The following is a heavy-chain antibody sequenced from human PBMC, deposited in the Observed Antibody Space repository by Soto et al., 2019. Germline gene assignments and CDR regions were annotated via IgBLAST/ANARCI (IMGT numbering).Heavy chain of an antibody. J-gene: IGHJ6*02. CDR3: AREGGGIAARPSYYYYYGMDV. V-gene: IGHV1-18*01. CDR2: INANGGST. CDR1: GYTFTSYG. D-gene: IGHD6-6*01. Sequence: ASVKVSCKASGYTFTSYGISWVRQAPGQGLEWMGRINANGGSTNYAQKFQGRVTMTRDTSTSTVYMELSSLRSEDTAVYYCAREGGGIAARPSYYYYYGMDVWGQGTTVTVSS.